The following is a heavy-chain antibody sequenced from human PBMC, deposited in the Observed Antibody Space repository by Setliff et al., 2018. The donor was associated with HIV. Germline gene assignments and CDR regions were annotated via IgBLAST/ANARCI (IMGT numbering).Heavy chain of an antibody. J-gene: IGHJ4*02. CDR1: GYSFVDFW. Sequence: GASLKISCHLSGYSFVDFWIGWVRQMPGKGLEWVGFIYPGDSDSRYSPSFRGQVTISADKSTTTAYLDWASLKASDTAMYYCVRYIGAAAGYIDHWGQGTLVTVSS. D-gene: IGHD6-25*01. V-gene: IGHV5-51*01. CDR2: IYPGDSDS. CDR3: VRYIGAAAGYIDH.